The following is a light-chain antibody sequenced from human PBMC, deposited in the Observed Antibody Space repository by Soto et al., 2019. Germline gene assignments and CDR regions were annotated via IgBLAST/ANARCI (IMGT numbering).Light chain of an antibody. CDR2: EGS. CDR3: CSYTGSSTFWV. Sequence: QSALTQPASVSGSPGQSITISCTGTSSDVGSYNLVSWYQQHPGKAPKLMIYEGSQRPSGVSSRFSGSKSDNTASLTISGLQAEDDSDYYCCSYTGSSTFWVFGGGTMLSVL. J-gene: IGLJ3*02. V-gene: IGLV2-23*03. CDR1: SSDVGSYNL.